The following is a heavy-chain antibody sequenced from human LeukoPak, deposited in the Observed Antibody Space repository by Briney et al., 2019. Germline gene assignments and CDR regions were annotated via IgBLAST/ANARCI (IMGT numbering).Heavy chain of an antibody. D-gene: IGHD5-12*01. J-gene: IGHJ5*02. CDR3: ARAACSGYDGVNWFDP. CDR1: GGSISSYY. V-gene: IGHV4-4*07. CDR2: IYTSGST. Sequence: SETLSLTCTVSGGSISSYYWSWIRQPAGKGLEWIGRIYTSGSTNYNPSLKSRVTMSVDTSKNQFSLKLSSVTAADTAVYYCARAACSGYDGVNWFDPWGQGTLVTVSS.